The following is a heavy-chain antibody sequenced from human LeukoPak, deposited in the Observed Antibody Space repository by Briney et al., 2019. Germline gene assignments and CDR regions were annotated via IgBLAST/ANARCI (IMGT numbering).Heavy chain of an antibody. Sequence: QSGGSLRLSCAASGFTVSSNYMSWVRQAPGKGLEWVSVIYSGGSTYYADSVKGRFTISRDSSKNTLYLQMNSLRAEDTAVYYCGMAAAGYDYWGQGTLVTVSS. V-gene: IGHV3-53*01. J-gene: IGHJ4*02. CDR2: IYSGGST. CDR1: GFTVSSNY. D-gene: IGHD6-13*01. CDR3: GMAAAGYDY.